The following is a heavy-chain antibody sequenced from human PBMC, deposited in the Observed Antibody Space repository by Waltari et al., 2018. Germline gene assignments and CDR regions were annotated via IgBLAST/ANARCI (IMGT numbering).Heavy chain of an antibody. V-gene: IGHV3-7*01. CDR2: IKHDGSEI. CDR1: GLTFRTYW. J-gene: IGHJ4*02. CDR3: SVSLNY. Sequence: EVLLVESGGGWVQPGGSLRLSCAASGLTFRTYWMDWVHRAPGKGLGWVSNIKHDGSEIHSVDSVKGRFTISRDNAQNLLYLQMNSLRAGDTAVYYCSVSLNYWGQGTLVTVSS.